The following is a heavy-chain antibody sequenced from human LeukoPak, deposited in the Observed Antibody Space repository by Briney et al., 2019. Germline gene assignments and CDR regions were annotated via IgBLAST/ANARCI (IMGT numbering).Heavy chain of an antibody. CDR1: GFMFSDYG. Sequence: GRSLRLSCAASGFMFSDYGMHWVRQAPGKGLEWVAAIWYDGSNIFYADSVKGRITISRDNSKNALYLQMNSLRAEDTADYYCAKEGDRGEALYYYYMDVWGNGTTVTVSS. V-gene: IGHV3-33*06. J-gene: IGHJ6*03. D-gene: IGHD3-10*01. CDR2: IWYDGSNI. CDR3: AKEGDRGEALYYYYMDV.